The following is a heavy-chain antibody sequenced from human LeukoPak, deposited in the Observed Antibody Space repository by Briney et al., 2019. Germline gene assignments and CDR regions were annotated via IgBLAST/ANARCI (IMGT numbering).Heavy chain of an antibody. D-gene: IGHD3-9*01. Sequence: GGSLRLSCAASGFTFSSYWMSWVRQAPGKGLEWVANIKQGGSEKYYVDSVKGRFTISRDNAKSSLYLQMNSLRAEDTAVYYCARRHRDILTGYYISAFDIWGQGTMVTVSS. CDR1: GFTFSSYW. V-gene: IGHV3-7*01. CDR2: IKQGGSEK. CDR3: ARRHRDILTGYYISAFDI. J-gene: IGHJ3*02.